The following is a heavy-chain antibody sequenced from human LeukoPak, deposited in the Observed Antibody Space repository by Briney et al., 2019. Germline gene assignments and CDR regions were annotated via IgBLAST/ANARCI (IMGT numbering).Heavy chain of an antibody. Sequence: GGSLRLSCAASGFIFANEPMNWVRQTPGKGLEWVAHIRSDTKTIVYADSVKGRFTISRDNARDSLSLQMNSLRVEDTAVYYCVRDYNWVFDYWGQEALVTVSS. J-gene: IGHJ4*02. CDR3: VRDYNWVFDY. D-gene: IGHD1-20*01. V-gene: IGHV3-48*01. CDR1: GFIFANEP. CDR2: IRSDTKTI.